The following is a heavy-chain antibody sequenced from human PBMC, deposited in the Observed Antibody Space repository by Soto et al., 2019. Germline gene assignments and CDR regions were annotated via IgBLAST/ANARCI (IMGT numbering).Heavy chain of an antibody. J-gene: IGHJ4*02. D-gene: IGHD2-2*01. CDR1: GYTLTELS. Sequence: AAVKVSCKVSGYTLTELSMHWVRQAPGKGLEWMGGFDPEDGETIYAQKFQGRVTMTEDTSTDTAYMELSSLRSEDTAVYYCATDPQDIVVVPAAYFDYWGQGTLVTVSS. CDR3: ATDPQDIVVVPAAYFDY. V-gene: IGHV1-24*01. CDR2: FDPEDGET.